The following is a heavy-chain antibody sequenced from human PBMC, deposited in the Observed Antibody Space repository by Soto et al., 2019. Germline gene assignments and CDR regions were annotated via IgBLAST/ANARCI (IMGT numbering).Heavy chain of an antibody. Sequence: SETLSLTCVVSGYSISIGSYWGWIRQPPGKGLEWIGNIYHSGITYYNPPPKSRVTISVDTSKNQFSLKLSSVTATDTAVYYCAKNAGSAATDFRAWLDPWGQGTLVTVSS. V-gene: IGHV4-38-2*01. J-gene: IGHJ5*02. CDR1: GYSISIGSY. D-gene: IGHD6-13*01. CDR3: AKNAGSAATDFRAWLDP. CDR2: IYHSGIT.